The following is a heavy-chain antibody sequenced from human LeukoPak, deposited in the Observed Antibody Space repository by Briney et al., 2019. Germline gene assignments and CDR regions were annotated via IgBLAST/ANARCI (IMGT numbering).Heavy chain of an antibody. CDR3: ARARGDPLYNWFDP. V-gene: IGHV1-69*05. J-gene: IGHJ5*02. Sequence: GASVKVSCKASGGTFSSYAISWVRQAPGQGLEWMGGIIPIFGTANYARKFQGRVTITTDESTSTAYMELSSLRSEDTAVYYCARARGDPLYNWFDPWGQGTLVTVSS. CDR2: IIPIFGTA. D-gene: IGHD3-10*01. CDR1: GGTFSSYA.